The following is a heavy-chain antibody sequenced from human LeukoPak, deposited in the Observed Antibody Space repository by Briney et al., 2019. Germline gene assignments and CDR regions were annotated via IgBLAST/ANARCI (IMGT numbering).Heavy chain of an antibody. J-gene: IGHJ4*02. V-gene: IGHV4-59*12. CDR3: AREPSGSYLYYFDY. D-gene: IGHD3-10*01. CDR1: GGSISSYY. CDR2: IYYSGST. Sequence: PSETLSLTCTVSGGSISSYYWSWIRQPPGKGLEWIGYIYYSGSTNYNPSLKSRVTMSVDTSKNQFSLKLSSVTAADTAVYYCAREPSGSYLYYFDYWGQGTLVTVSS.